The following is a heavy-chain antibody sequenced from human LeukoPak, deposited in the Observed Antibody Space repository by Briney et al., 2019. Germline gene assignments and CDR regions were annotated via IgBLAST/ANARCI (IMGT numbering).Heavy chain of an antibody. CDR2: MTYSWYT. V-gene: IGHV4-59*07. CDR1: GASNNSQF. J-gene: IGHJ5*02. CDR3: ARFSSGSNWFDA. Sequence: SDTLTLTCTVSGASNNSQFWSWVRQPPGKRPEYIGYMTYSWYTNFNPSLKSPSTILLETSKNQFSLTLSSFNAPATAVYYCARFSSGSNWFDAWGQGALVTVCS.